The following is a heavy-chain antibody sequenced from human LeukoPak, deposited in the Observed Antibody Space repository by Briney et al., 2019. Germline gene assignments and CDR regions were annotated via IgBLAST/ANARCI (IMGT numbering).Heavy chain of an antibody. D-gene: IGHD3-3*01. V-gene: IGHV3-23*01. CDR3: ARDSYDFWSGYFTY. Sequence: GGSLRLSCAASGFTFSSYAMSWVRQAPGKGLEWVSAISGSGGSTYYADSVKGRFTISRDNSKNTLYLQMNSLRAEDTAVYYCARDSYDFWSGYFTYWGQGTLVTVSS. J-gene: IGHJ4*02. CDR1: GFTFSSYA. CDR2: ISGSGGST.